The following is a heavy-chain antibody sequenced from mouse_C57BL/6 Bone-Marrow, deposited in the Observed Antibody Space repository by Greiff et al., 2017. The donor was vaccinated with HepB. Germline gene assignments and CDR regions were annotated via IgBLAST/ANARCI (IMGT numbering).Heavy chain of an antibody. CDR2: IHPNSGST. Sequence: VQLQQPGAELVKPGASVKLSCKASGYTFTSYWMHWVKQRPRQGLEWIGMIHPNSGSTNYNEKFKSKATLTVDKSSSTAYMQLSSLTSEDSAVYYCARPVVGGDFDYWGQGTTLTVSS. CDR1: GYTFTSYW. CDR3: ARPVVGGDFDY. D-gene: IGHD1-1*01. J-gene: IGHJ2*01. V-gene: IGHV1-64*01.